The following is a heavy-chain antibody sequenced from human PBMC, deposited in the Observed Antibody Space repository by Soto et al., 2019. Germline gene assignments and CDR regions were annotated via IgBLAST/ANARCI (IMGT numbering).Heavy chain of an antibody. D-gene: IGHD2-15*01. J-gene: IGHJ2*01. Sequence: QVQLVQSGAEVKKPGASVKVSCQASGYTFTNYAISWVRQAPGQGLEWMGWISASTRNTDQAQNFQGGVTMSMDTSTKTANRGLRSLRSDDTAVYYCARCYCSVGSCYACWHFDLWGRGTLVTVSS. CDR1: GYTFTNYA. CDR2: ISASTRNT. CDR3: ARCYCSVGSCYACWHFDL. V-gene: IGHV1-18*01.